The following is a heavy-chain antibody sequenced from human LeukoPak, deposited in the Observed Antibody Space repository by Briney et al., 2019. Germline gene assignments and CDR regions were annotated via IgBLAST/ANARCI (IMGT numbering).Heavy chain of an antibody. D-gene: IGHD2-15*01. CDR1: GFTFSNYA. CDR3: AKSRRGANSGGSYYFDY. CDR2: ISGSGDIT. V-gene: IGHV3-23*01. Sequence: PGGSLRLSCAASGFTFSNYAMTWVRQAPGKGLEWVSAISGSGDITYYADPVKGRFTISRDNSKNTLHLRMNSLRAEDTAVYYCAKSRRGANSGGSYYFDYWGQGTLVTVSS. J-gene: IGHJ4*02.